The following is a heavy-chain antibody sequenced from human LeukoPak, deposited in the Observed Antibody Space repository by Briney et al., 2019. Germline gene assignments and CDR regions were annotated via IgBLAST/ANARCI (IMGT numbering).Heavy chain of an antibody. V-gene: IGHV4-30-4*01. CDR1: GGSISSGDYY. CDR3: ARDASGYDYVPYYFDY. CDR2: IYYSGST. J-gene: IGHJ4*02. Sequence: SETLSLTCTVSGGSISSGDYYWSWIRQPPGKGLEWIGYIYYSGSTYYNPSLKSRVTISVDTSKNQFSLKLGSVTAADTAVYYCARDASGYDYVPYYFDYWGQGTLVTVSS. D-gene: IGHD5-12*01.